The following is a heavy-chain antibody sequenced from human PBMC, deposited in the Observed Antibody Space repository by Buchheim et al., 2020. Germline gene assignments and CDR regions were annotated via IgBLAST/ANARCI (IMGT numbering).Heavy chain of an antibody. D-gene: IGHD3-22*01. CDR2: IYYSGST. J-gene: IGHJ4*02. Sequence: QVQLQESGPGLVKPSETLSLTCNVSGGSISSYYWSWIRQPPGKGLEWIGYIYYSGSTNHNPSLKSRVTISVDTSKNQFSLKLSSVTAADTAEYYCARGGSSGYFYGWGQGTL. CDR3: ARGGSSGYFYG. V-gene: IGHV4-59*01. CDR1: GGSISSYY.